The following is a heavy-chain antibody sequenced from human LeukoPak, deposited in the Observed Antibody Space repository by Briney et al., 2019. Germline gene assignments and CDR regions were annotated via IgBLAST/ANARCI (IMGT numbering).Heavy chain of an antibody. D-gene: IGHD6-13*01. CDR1: GYTFTGYY. V-gene: IGHV1-2*02. J-gene: IGHJ6*02. Sequence: GASVKVSCKASGYTFTGYYMHWVRQAPGQGLEWMGWINPNSGGTNYAQKFQGRVTMTRDTSISTAYMELSRLRSDDTAVYYCARGGEQQLPGYYYGMDVWGQGTTVTVSS. CDR3: ARGGEQQLPGYYYGMDV. CDR2: INPNSGGT.